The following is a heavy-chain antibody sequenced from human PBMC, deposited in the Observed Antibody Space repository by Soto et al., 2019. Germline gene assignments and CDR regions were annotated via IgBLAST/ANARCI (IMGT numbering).Heavy chain of an antibody. J-gene: IGHJ3*02. CDR1: GFTFSSYS. V-gene: IGHV3-48*02. Sequence: EVQLVESGGGLVQPGGSLRLSCAASGFTFSSYSMNWVRQAPGKGLEWVSYISSSSSTIYYADSVKGRFTISRDNAKNSLYLQKNSLRDEDTAVYYCARDRVACSGGSCSDAFDIWGQGTMVTVSS. D-gene: IGHD2-15*01. CDR3: ARDRVACSGGSCSDAFDI. CDR2: ISSSSSTI.